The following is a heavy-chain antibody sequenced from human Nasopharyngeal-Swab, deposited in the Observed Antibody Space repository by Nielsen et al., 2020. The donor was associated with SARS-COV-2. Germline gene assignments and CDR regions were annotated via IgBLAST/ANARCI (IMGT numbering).Heavy chain of an antibody. Sequence: ESLKISCAASGFTFNDYSMNWVRQAPGKGLEWIGEIHHSGRTNYNPSLKSRVIISVDKSKNQFSLNLRTVTAADTAVYYCARGGDWMFPYWGQGTLVTVSS. CDR3: ARGGDWMFPY. CDR1: GFTFNDYS. J-gene: IGHJ4*02. CDR2: IHHSGRT. V-gene: IGHV4-34*01. D-gene: IGHD2-21*02.